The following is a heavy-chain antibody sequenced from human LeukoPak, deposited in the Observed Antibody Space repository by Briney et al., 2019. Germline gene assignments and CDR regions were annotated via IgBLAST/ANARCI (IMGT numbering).Heavy chain of an antibody. CDR1: GFPFSSNS. D-gene: IGHD6-19*01. J-gene: IGHJ4*02. CDR3: AKERGSGWYEGHAGLIDY. V-gene: IGHV3-21*01. CDR2: ITSSSRYI. Sequence: GGSLRLSCEASGFPFSSNSMSWVRQARGKGLEWVSSITSSSRYIYYADSVKGRFTISRDNAKNSLYLQINSLRVEDTAVYYCAKERGSGWYEGHAGLIDYWGQGTLVTVSS.